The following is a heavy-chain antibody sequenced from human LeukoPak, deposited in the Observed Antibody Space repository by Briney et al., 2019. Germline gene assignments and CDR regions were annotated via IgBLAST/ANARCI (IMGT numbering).Heavy chain of an antibody. J-gene: IGHJ4*02. CDR3: ARDSSCSGGSCYSDY. Sequence: SETLSLTCAVYGGSFSGYYWSWIRQPPGKGLEWIGEINHSGSTNYNPSLKSRVTISVDTSKNQFSLKLSSVTAADTAVYYCARDSSCSGGSCYSDYWGQGTLVTVSS. V-gene: IGHV4-34*01. CDR2: INHSGST. D-gene: IGHD2-15*01. CDR1: GGSFSGYY.